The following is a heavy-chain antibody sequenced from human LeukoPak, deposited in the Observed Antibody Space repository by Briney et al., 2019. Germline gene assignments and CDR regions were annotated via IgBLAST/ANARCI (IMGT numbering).Heavy chain of an antibody. CDR1: GFTFSDYY. CDR3: ASLPRYSSSWPNDAFDI. Sequence: GGSLRLSCAASGFTFSDYYMSWIRQAPGKGLEWVSYISSSGSTIYYADSVKGRFTISRDNAKNSLYLQMNSLRAEDTAVYYCASLPRYSSSWPNDAFDIWGQGTMVTVSS. CDR2: ISSSGSTI. V-gene: IGHV3-11*04. D-gene: IGHD6-13*01. J-gene: IGHJ3*02.